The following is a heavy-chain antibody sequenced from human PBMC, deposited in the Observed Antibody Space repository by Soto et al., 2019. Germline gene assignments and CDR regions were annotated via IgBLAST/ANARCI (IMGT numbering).Heavy chain of an antibody. CDR1: GYTFTSYA. D-gene: IGHD2-15*01. CDR2: INAGNGNT. Sequence: QVQLVQSGAEVKKPGASVKVSCKASGYTFTSYAMHWVRQAPGQRLEWMGWINAGNGNTKYSQKFQGRVTITRDTSASTAYMELSSLRSEDTAMYYCARGSVVGFDPWGQGTLVTVSS. CDR3: ARGSVVGFDP. J-gene: IGHJ5*02. V-gene: IGHV1-3*01.